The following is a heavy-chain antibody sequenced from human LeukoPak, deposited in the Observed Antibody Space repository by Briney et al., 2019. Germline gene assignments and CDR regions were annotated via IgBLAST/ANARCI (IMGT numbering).Heavy chain of an antibody. D-gene: IGHD6-13*01. Sequence: GESLKISCKGSGYSFSTYWIGWGRQMPGKGLEWMGIIYTGDSDTRYSPSFQGQVIISADKSISTAYLQWSSLKASDTAMYYCARQAVPGTDSNWFDPWGQGTLVTVSS. CDR2: IYTGDSDT. CDR1: GYSFSTYW. V-gene: IGHV5-51*01. CDR3: ARQAVPGTDSNWFDP. J-gene: IGHJ5*02.